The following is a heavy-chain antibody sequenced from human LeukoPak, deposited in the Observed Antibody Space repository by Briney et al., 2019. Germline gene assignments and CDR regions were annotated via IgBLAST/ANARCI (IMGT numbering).Heavy chain of an antibody. D-gene: IGHD3-10*01. V-gene: IGHV4-39*02. CDR3: ARERKIRYGSGIGDAFDI. CDR2: IHSSGST. Sequence: SETLSLTCTVSGGSLSRSNYYWRWIRQPPGKGLEWIGNIHSSGSTYYNPSPKSRVTISVDTSKNQFSLKLSSVTAADTAVYYCARERKIRYGSGIGDAFDIWGQGTMVTVSS. CDR1: GGSLSRSNYY. J-gene: IGHJ3*02.